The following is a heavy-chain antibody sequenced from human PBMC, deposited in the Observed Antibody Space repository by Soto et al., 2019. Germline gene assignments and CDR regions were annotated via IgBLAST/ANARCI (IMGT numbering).Heavy chain of an antibody. Sequence: QVQLVESGGGLVKPGGSLRLSCAASGFTFSDYYMSWIRQAPGKGLEWVSYISSSGSTIYYADSVKGRFTISRDNAKNSLYLQMSSLRAEDTAVYYGARSVGEGVDRLYYFDYWGQGTLVTVSS. CDR1: GFTFSDYY. V-gene: IGHV3-11*01. CDR3: ARSVGEGVDRLYYFDY. D-gene: IGHD1-26*01. CDR2: ISSSGSTI. J-gene: IGHJ4*02.